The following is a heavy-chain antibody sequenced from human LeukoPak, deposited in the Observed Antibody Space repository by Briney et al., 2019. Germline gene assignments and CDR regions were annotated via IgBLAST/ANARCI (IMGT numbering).Heavy chain of an antibody. Sequence: SETLSLTCAVYGGSFSGYYWSWIRQPPGKGLEWIGGIYYSGSTYYNPSLKSRVTISVDTSKNQFSLKLSSVTAADTAVYYCARRGHSSGWSTLYYFDYWGQGTLVTVSS. V-gene: IGHV4-34*01. CDR1: GGSFSGYY. J-gene: IGHJ4*02. CDR3: ARRGHSSGWSTLYYFDY. CDR2: IYYSGST. D-gene: IGHD6-19*01.